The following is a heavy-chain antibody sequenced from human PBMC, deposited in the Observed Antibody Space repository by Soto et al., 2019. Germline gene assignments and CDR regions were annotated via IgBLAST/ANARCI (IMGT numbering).Heavy chain of an antibody. Sequence: ASVKVSCKASGYTFTSYYMHWVRQAPGQGLEWMGIINPSGSRTSYAQKFQGRVTMTRDTSTSTVYMELSSLRSEDTAVYYCARDAYYYDSSGYSYNSFDPWGQGTLVTLSS. D-gene: IGHD3-22*01. V-gene: IGHV1-46*01. CDR2: INPSGSRT. CDR3: ARDAYYYDSSGYSYNSFDP. J-gene: IGHJ5*02. CDR1: GYTFTSYY.